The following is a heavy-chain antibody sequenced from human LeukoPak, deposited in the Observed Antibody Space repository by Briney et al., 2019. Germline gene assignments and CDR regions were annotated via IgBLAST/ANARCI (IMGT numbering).Heavy chain of an antibody. Sequence: SETLSLTCTVSGGPFSGHYWTWIRQPAGRGLEFIGRVYITGPTDYNASLQGRVTMSVDTSKSQFSLNLTSVTAADTAVYYCARAHTPLRSDYYYYLDVWGKGTTVTVS. J-gene: IGHJ6*03. CDR2: VYITGPT. CDR1: GGPFSGHY. D-gene: IGHD5-18*01. CDR3: ARAHTPLRSDYYYYLDV. V-gene: IGHV4-4*07.